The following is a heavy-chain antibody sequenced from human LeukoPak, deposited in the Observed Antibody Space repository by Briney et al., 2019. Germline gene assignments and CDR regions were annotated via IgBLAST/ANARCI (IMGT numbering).Heavy chain of an antibody. CDR2: ISSSSSYI. J-gene: IGHJ4*02. D-gene: IGHD2-8*01. CDR1: GFSFSSYA. CDR3: AREWSRFTPPDY. V-gene: IGHV3-21*01. Sequence: GGSLRLSCPASGFSFSSYAMNWVRQAPGKGLEWVSSISSSSSYIYYADSVKGRFTISRDNAKNSLYLQMNSLRAEDTAVYYCAREWSRFTPPDYWGQGTLVTVSS.